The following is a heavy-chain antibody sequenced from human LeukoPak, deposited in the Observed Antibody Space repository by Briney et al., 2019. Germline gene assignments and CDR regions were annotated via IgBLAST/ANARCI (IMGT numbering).Heavy chain of an antibody. CDR2: IWYDGSNK. D-gene: IGHD3-22*01. J-gene: IGHJ4*02. CDR1: GFTFSTYG. CDR3: ATRSPGRITMIVVVPKYYFDY. Sequence: GGSLRLSCVASGFTFSTYGMHWVRQAPGKGLEWVAVIWYDGSNKYYGDSVKGRFTISRDNSKNTLYLQMNSLRAEDTAVYYCATRSPGRITMIVVVPKYYFDYWGQGTLVTVSS. V-gene: IGHV3-33*03.